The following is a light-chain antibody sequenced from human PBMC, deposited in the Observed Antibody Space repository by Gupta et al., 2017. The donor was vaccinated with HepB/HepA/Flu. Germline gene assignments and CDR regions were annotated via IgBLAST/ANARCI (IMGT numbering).Light chain of an antibody. J-gene: IGKJ3*01. Sequence: DTQMTQSPSSLSASVGDRVTITCRASQGISNNLAWYQQKPGKVPKLLIYAASTLQSGVPSRFSGSGSGTDFTLTISSLQPEDVATYYCQKYNSARSTFGPGTKVDIK. CDR3: QKYNSARST. CDR1: QGISNN. V-gene: IGKV1-27*01. CDR2: AAS.